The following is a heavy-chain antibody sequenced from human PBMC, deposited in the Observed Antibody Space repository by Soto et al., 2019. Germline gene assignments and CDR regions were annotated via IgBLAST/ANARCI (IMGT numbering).Heavy chain of an antibody. Sequence: GGSLRLSCAASGFTFSDYWMSWVRQAPGKGLEWVAIINQDGSEKYYVDSVKGRFTISRDNAKNSLYLQMNSLRAEDTAVVYCVRTLFRGPFDFWGQGTMVTVSS. CDR2: INQDGSEK. J-gene: IGHJ3*01. V-gene: IGHV3-7*01. D-gene: IGHD2-21*01. CDR3: VRTLFRGPFDF. CDR1: GFTFSDYW.